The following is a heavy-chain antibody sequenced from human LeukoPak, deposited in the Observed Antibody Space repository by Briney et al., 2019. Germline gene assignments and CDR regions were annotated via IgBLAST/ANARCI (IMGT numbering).Heavy chain of an antibody. V-gene: IGHV3-23*01. CDR1: GFTFSSYA. Sequence: GGSLRLSCAASGFTFSSYAMSWVRQAPGKGLEWVSAIRDSGSSTHYADSVKGRFTTSRDNSKSTLFLQMNSLRAEDTAIYYCAKYGPQDSGSSHFDYWGQGALVTVSS. D-gene: IGHD1-26*01. CDR3: AKYGPQDSGSSHFDY. CDR2: IRDSGSST. J-gene: IGHJ4*02.